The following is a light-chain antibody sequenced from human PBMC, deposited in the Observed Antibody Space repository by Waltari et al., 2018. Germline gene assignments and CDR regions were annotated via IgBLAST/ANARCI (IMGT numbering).Light chain of an antibody. J-gene: IGLJ2*01. CDR3: QAWDRGTRGV. V-gene: IGLV3-1*01. CDR2: QNG. Sequence: SYDLTQPPSVSVSPGQTASITCSGDELGNRYVWWYQQKPGQSPVLIIYQNGRRPYGIPVRFSGSNSGNTATLTISGTQAMDEADYYCQAWDRGTRGVFGGGTRLTVL. CDR1: ELGNRY.